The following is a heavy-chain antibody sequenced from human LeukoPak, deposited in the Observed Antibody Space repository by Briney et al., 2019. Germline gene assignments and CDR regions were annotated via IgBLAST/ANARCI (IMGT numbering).Heavy chain of an antibody. D-gene: IGHD3-22*01. V-gene: IGHV1-46*01. CDR1: GYTFTSYY. CDR2: INPSGGST. J-gene: IGHJ4*02. Sequence: ASVKVSCKASGYTFTSYYMHWVRQAPGQGLGWMGIINPSGGSTSYAQKFQGRVTMTRDTSTSTVYMELSSLRSEDTAVYYCARGQNYYDSSGYLYYFDYWGQGTLVTVSS. CDR3: ARGQNYYDSSGYLYYFDY.